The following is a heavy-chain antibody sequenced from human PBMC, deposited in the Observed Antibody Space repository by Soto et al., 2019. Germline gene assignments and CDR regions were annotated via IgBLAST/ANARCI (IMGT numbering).Heavy chain of an antibody. D-gene: IGHD3-3*01. Sequence: TGGSLRLSCAASGFTFSSYGMHWVRQAPGKGLEWVAVIWYDGSNKYYADSVKGRFTISRDNSKNTLYLQMNSLRAEDTAVYYCARDPFGVVIPYGMDVWGQGTTVTVSS. CDR3: ARDPFGVVIPYGMDV. CDR1: GFTFSSYG. J-gene: IGHJ6*02. CDR2: IWYDGSNK. V-gene: IGHV3-33*01.